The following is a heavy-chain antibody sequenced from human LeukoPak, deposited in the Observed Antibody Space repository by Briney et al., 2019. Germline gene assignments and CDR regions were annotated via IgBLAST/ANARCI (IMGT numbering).Heavy chain of an antibody. CDR2: MNPNSGNT. V-gene: IGHV1-8*03. Sequence: GASVKVSCKASGYTFTGYYMHWVRQAPGQGLEWMGWMNPNSGNTGYAQKFQGRVTITRNTSISTAYMELSSLRSEDTAVYYCAREGAAADPDYWGQGTLVAVSS. D-gene: IGHD6-13*01. CDR3: AREGAAADPDY. J-gene: IGHJ4*02. CDR1: GYTFTGYY.